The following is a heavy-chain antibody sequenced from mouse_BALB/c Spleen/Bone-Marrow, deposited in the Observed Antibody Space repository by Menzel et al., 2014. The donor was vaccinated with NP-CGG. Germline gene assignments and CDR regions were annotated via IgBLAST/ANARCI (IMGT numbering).Heavy chain of an antibody. V-gene: IGHV1-7*01. CDR1: GYTFTSYW. Sequence: VQLQQSGAELAKPGASVKMSCKASGYTFTSYWMHWVKQRPGQGLEWIGYINPSTDYTEYNQKFKDKATLTADKSSSKAYIQLISLTSEDSTSYHCATTPHSCMDYWGQVTSFTVSS. CDR2: INPSTDYT. J-gene: IGHJ4*01. CDR3: ATTPHSCMDY.